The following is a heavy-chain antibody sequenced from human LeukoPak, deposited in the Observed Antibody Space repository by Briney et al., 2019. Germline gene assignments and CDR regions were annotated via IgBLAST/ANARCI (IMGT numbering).Heavy chain of an antibody. V-gene: IGHV4-4*07. CDR3: ARDVEYSIPYYYDSSGYQMFDP. D-gene: IGHD3-22*01. Sequence: SETLSLTCTVSGGSISSYYWSWIRQPAGKGLEWIGRIYTSGSTNYNPSLKSRVTMSVDTSKNQFSLKLSSVTAADTAVYYCARDVEYSIPYYYDSSGYQMFDPWGQGTLVTVSS. CDR1: GGSISSYY. CDR2: IYTSGST. J-gene: IGHJ5*02.